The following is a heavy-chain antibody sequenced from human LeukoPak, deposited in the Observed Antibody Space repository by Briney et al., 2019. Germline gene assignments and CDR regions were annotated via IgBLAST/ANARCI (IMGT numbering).Heavy chain of an antibody. V-gene: IGHV3-30*02. CDR2: IQYDGSNQ. Sequence: GGSLRLSCAASGFTFSTYGMHWVRQAPGKGLEWVAYIQYDGSNQQYADSVKGRFIISRDRSKNIPYLQMNSLRAEDTAVYYCARDLFGDSSGPTTGAFDIWGQGTMVTVSS. J-gene: IGHJ3*02. CDR1: GFTFSTYG. CDR3: ARDLFGDSSGPTTGAFDI. D-gene: IGHD3-22*01.